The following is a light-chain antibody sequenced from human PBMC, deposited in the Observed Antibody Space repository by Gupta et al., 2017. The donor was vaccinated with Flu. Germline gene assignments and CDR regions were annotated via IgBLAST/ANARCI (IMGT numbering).Light chain of an antibody. CDR2: EVS. CDR3: SSFRSNIAPYV. V-gene: IGLV2-14*03. Sequence: QSALTQPASVSGSPGQSITTSCTGTSSDVGGYNYVSWHQQHPGTAPRLMIYEVSNRPSGVSNRFSGSKSGNTASLTISGLQAEDEADYYCSSFRSNIAPYVSGTGTKVTVL. CDR1: SSDVGGYNY. J-gene: IGLJ1*01.